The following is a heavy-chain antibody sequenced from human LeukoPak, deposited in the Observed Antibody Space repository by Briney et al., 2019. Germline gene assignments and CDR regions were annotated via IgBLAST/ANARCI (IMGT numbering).Heavy chain of an antibody. J-gene: IGHJ3*02. D-gene: IGHD6-19*01. CDR3: ARVLGYSSGWYEGMRCAFDI. Sequence: PSETLSLTCTVSGGSISSSSYYWGWIRQPPGKGLEWIGSIYYSGSTYYNPSLKSRATISVDTSKNQFSLKLSSVTAADTAVYYCARVLGYSSGWYEGMRCAFDIWGQGTMVTVSS. CDR1: GGSISSSSYY. V-gene: IGHV4-39*07. CDR2: IYYSGST.